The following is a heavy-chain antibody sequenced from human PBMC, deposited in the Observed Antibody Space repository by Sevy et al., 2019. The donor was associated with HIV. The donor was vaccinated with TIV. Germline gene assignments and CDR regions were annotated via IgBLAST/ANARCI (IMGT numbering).Heavy chain of an antibody. J-gene: IGHJ6*03. D-gene: IGHD2-21*01. Sequence: ASVKVSCKASGGTFSSYAISWVRQAPGQGLEWMGGIIPIFGTANYAQKFQGRVTITADESTSTAYMELSSLRSEDTAAYYCARVILRRDYYYYYMDVWGKGTTVTVSS. CDR2: IIPIFGTA. CDR3: ARVILRRDYYYYYMDV. CDR1: GGTFSSYA. V-gene: IGHV1-69*13.